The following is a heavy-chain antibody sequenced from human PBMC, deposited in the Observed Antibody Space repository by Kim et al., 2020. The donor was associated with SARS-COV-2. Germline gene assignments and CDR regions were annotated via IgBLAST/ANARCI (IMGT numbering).Heavy chain of an antibody. D-gene: IGHD4-17*01. V-gene: IGHV3-74*01. CDR2: INGDGSST. Sequence: GGSLRLSCATSGFPFSNYSMHWVRQVPGKGLVWVSRINGDGSSTSYADSVKGRFTISRDNAKNTLHLQMNSLRAEDTAVYYCARGGTVTSFDYWGQGTLVTVSS. CDR3: ARGGTVTSFDY. J-gene: IGHJ4*02. CDR1: GFPFSNYS.